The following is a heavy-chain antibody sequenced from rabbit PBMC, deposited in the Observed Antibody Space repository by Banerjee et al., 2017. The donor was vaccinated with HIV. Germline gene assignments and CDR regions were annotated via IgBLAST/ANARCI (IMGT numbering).Heavy chain of an antibody. V-gene: IGHV1S40*01. CDR3: VRDAGYAAYGYVDLNL. J-gene: IGHJ4*01. CDR2: IYAGVSGST. CDR1: GFSFSSGYF. D-gene: IGHD6-1*01. Sequence: QSLEESGGDLVKPEGSLTLTCTASGFSFSSGYFMCWVRQAPGKGLEWIACIYAGVSGSTYYANWAKGRFTISKTSTTVTLQMTSLTVADTATYFCVRDAGYAAYGYVDLNLWGPGTLVTVS.